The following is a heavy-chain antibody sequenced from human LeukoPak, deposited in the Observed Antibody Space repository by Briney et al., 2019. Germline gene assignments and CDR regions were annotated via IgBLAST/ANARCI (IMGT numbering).Heavy chain of an antibody. CDR2: TYYRSKWSS. J-gene: IGHJ4*01. V-gene: IGHV6-1*01. D-gene: IGHD3-22*01. CDR1: GDSVSSKSAA. CDR3: ARGSTYYESSGQVPFDY. Sequence: SQTLSLTCAISGDSVSSKSAAWNWIRQSPSRGLEWLGRTYYRSKWSSGYAESVKSRITINPDTSKNQFSLQLRSVTPEDTAVYYCARGSTYYESSGQVPFDYWGQEPWSPSPQ.